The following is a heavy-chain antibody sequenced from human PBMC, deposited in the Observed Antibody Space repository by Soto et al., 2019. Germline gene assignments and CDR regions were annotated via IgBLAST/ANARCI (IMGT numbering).Heavy chain of an antibody. J-gene: IGHJ4*02. CDR1: GYTFINYY. CDR3: ARDLAAGDY. D-gene: IGHD6-13*01. Sequence: QVQLVQSGAEVKKPGASVKLSCKASGYTFINYYIHWVRQAPGQGLEWMGIFNPTSGSTNYAQKFQGRVTVPMDTSTRTVYMELSSLRFDDTAVYYCARDLAAGDYWGKGTLVTVSS. V-gene: IGHV1-46*01. CDR2: FNPTSGST.